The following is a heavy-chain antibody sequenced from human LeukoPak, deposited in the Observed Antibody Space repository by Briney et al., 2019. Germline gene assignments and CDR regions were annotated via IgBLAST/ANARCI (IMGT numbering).Heavy chain of an antibody. CDR2: ISSSGSTI. CDR1: GFTFSSYE. J-gene: IGHJ6*03. D-gene: IGHD5-12*01. Sequence: PGGSLRLSCAASGFTFSSYEMNWVRQAPGKGLEWVSYISSSGSTIYYADSVKGRFTISRDNAKNSLYLQMNSLRAEDTAVYYCARDSGYSGYDSYYYYMDVWGKGTTVTISS. CDR3: ARDSGYSGYDSYYYYMDV. V-gene: IGHV3-48*03.